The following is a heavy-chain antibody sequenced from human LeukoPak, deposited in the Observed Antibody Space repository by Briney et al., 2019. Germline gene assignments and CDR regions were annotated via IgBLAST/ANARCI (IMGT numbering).Heavy chain of an antibody. CDR1: GFTFSSYG. V-gene: IGHV3-23*01. D-gene: IGHD3-22*01. J-gene: IGHJ4*02. CDR2: ICGSGGST. CDR3: AKLLYYYDSSQPY. Sequence: GGSLRLSCAASGFTFSSYGMSWVRQAPGKGLEWVSAICGSGGSTYYADSVKGRFTISRDNSKNTLYLQMNSLRAEDTAVYYCAKLLYYYDSSQPYWLQRTLVSV.